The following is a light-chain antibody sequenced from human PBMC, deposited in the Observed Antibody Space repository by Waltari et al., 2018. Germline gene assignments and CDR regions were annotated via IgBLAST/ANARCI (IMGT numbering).Light chain of an antibody. CDR3: NSFADSNTPML. CDR1: RRDFDNYYF. V-gene: IGLV2-14*03. J-gene: IGLJ2*01. Sequence: QSALTQPASVSGSPGQSISISSSGIRRDFDNYYFVSWFHQPPGKAPKLILYDVSNQPSDISNRFSGSKSGNTASLMISRLQAEDEAVYYCNSFADSNTPMLFGGGTRLTV. CDR2: DVS.